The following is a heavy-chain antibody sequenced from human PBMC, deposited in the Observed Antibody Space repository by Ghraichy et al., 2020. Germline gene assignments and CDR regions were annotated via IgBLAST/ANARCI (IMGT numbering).Heavy chain of an antibody. CDR1: GGSISSYY. CDR3: ARHIGNTVTTLVDY. D-gene: IGHD4-17*01. CDR2: IYYSGST. Sequence: SETLSLTCTVSGGSISSYYWSWIRQPPGKGLEWIGYIYYSGSTNYNPSLKSRVTISVDTSKNQFSLKLSSVTAADTAVYYCARHIGNTVTTLVDYWGQGTLVTVSS. J-gene: IGHJ4*02. V-gene: IGHV4-59*08.